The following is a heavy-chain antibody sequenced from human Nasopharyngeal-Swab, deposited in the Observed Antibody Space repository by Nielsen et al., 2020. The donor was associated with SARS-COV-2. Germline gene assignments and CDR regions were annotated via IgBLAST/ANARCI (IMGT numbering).Heavy chain of an antibody. CDR1: GGSISSYY. Sequence: SDPLSLTCTVSGGSISSYYWSWIRQPPGKGLEWIGYIYYSGSTNYNPSLKSRVTISVDTSKNQFSLKLSSVTAADTAIYYCARDGRSSWYFDLWGRGTLVTVSS. J-gene: IGHJ2*01. CDR2: IYYSGST. CDR3: ARDGRSSWYFDL. V-gene: IGHV4-59*01.